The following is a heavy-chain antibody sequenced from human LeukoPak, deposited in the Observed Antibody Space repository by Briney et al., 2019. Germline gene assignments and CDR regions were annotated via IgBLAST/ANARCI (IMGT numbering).Heavy chain of an antibody. D-gene: IGHD6-13*01. Sequence: PGGSLRLSCAASGFTSSSYWMSWVRQAPGKGLEWVANIKKDGSEKYYVDSVKGRFTISRDNAKNSLYLQMNSLRGEDTAVYYCARGLCSSTTYYFDYWGQGTLVTVSS. CDR2: IKKDGSEK. J-gene: IGHJ4*02. CDR1: GFTSSSYW. V-gene: IGHV3-7*03. CDR3: ARGLCSSTTYYFDY.